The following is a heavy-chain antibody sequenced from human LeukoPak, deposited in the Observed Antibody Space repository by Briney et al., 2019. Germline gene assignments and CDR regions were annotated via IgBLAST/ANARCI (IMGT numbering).Heavy chain of an antibody. CDR2: TYYRAKWSF. D-gene: IGHD6-6*01. CDR3: ARGKYTSFDN. J-gene: IGHJ4*02. V-gene: IGHV6-1*01. Sequence: QTLSLTCAISGDSIFTNNVAWNWIRQSPSRGLEWLGRTYYRAKWSFDYAVSVKSRITINADTSKNQFSLQLSSVTPEDTAVYYCARGKYTSFDNWGQGTLVTVSS. CDR1: GDSIFTNNVA.